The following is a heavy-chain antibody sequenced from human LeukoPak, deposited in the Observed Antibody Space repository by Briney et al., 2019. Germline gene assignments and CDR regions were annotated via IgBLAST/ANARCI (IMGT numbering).Heavy chain of an antibody. CDR3: ARVYDATGYLYYFDS. V-gene: IGHV1-69*13. CDR1: GGTFSSYA. J-gene: IGHJ4*02. CDR2: IIPIFGTA. Sequence: SVKVSCKASGGTFSSYAISWVRQAPGQGLEWMGGIIPIFGTANYAQKFQGRITITADESTSTAYMELRSLRYEDTAVYYCARVYDATGYLYYFDSWGQGTLVTVSS. D-gene: IGHD3-9*01.